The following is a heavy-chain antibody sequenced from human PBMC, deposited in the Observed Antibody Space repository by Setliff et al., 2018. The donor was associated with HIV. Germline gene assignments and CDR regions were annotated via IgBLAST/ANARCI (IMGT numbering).Heavy chain of an antibody. V-gene: IGHV1-69*13. CDR3: AREKGKVDSSMVLYYYYGMDV. CDR2: IIPIFDTT. D-gene: IGHD5-18*01. Sequence: SVKVSCKASGDTFSSYAISWVRQAPGQGPEWMGGIIPIFDTTNYAQSFQGRVTITADESTNTVYMELRSLRSEDTAVYYCAREKGKVDSSMVLYYYYGMDVWGQGPRSPSP. J-gene: IGHJ6*02. CDR1: GDTFSSYA.